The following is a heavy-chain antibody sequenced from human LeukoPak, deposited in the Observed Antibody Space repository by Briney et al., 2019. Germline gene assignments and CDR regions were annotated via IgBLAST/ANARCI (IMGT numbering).Heavy chain of an antibody. CDR2: INHSGST. CDR1: GGSFSGYY. CDR3: ARGHYRDTGTVVVPAAHFDY. V-gene: IGHV4-34*01. Sequence: SETLSLTCAVYGGSFSGYYWSWTRQPPGKGLEWIGEINHSGSTNYNPSLKSRVTISVDTSKNQFSLKLSSVTAADTAVYYCARGHYRDTGTVVVPAAHFDYWGQGTLVTVSS. J-gene: IGHJ4*02. D-gene: IGHD2-2*01.